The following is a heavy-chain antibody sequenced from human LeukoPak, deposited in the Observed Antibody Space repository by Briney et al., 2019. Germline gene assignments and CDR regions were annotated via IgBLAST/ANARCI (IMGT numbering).Heavy chain of an antibody. J-gene: IGHJ6*02. CDR2: IYYSGST. CDR1: GGSISSSSYY. Sequence: SETLSLTCTVSGGSISSSSYYWGWIRQPPGKGLEWIGSIYYSGSTYYNPSLKSRVTISVDTSKNQFSLKLSSVTAADTAVYYCARGGGSDSYSYYYGMDVWGQGTTVTVSS. D-gene: IGHD3-10*01. CDR3: ARGGGSDSYSYYYGMDV. V-gene: IGHV4-39*07.